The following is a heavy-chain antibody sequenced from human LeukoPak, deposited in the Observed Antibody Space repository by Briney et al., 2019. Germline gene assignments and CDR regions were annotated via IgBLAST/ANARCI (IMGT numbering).Heavy chain of an antibody. CDR3: ARETDFWSGHYYFDY. V-gene: IGHV1-69*04. Sequence: SVKVSCKASGGTLSSYTISWVRQAPGQGLEWMGRIIPILGIANYAQKFQGRVTITADKSTSTAYMELSSLRPEDTAVYYCARETDFWSGHYYFDYWGQGTLVTVSS. J-gene: IGHJ4*02. CDR2: IIPILGIA. CDR1: GGTLSSYT. D-gene: IGHD3-3*01.